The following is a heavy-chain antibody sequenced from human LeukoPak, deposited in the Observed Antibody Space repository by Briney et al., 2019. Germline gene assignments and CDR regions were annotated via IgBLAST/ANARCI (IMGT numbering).Heavy chain of an antibody. CDR1: GFTFSSYA. V-gene: IGHV3-23*01. J-gene: IGHJ4*02. CDR2: NSGSGGST. D-gene: IGHD5-18*01. Sequence: GGSLRLSCAASGFTFSSYALSWVRQAPGKGLEWVSGNSGSGGSTNYADSVKGRFTISRDNSKNTLYLQMNSLRAEDTAVYYCASHRGYSYGYYFDNWGQGTLVAVSS. CDR3: ASHRGYSYGYYFDN.